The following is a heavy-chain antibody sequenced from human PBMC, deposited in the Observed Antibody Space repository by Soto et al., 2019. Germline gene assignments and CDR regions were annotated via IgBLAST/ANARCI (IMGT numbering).Heavy chain of an antibody. V-gene: IGHV1-69*12. CDR3: ARDDVYIAARQAYYYGMDV. CDR1: GGTFSSYA. Sequence: QVQLVQSGAEVKKPGSSVKVSCKASGGTFSSYAMSWVRQAPGQGLEWMGGIIPIFGTANYAQKFQGRVTITADESTSTAYMELSSLRSEDTAVYYCARDDVYIAARQAYYYGMDVWGQGTTVTVSS. CDR2: IIPIFGTA. D-gene: IGHD6-6*01. J-gene: IGHJ6*02.